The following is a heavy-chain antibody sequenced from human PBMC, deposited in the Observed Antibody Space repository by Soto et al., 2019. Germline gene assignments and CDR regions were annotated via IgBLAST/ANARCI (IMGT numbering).Heavy chain of an antibody. CDR2: ISGNGGNT. Sequence: PVGSLRLSCSGSGFTFSHHSLYWVRQAPGKGLRYVSTISGNGGNTHYAASVRGRFTISRDNPKNTVFLQMSGLGVADSAVYYCVKVSGYFTGGSCFSYFDYWGQGALVTVSS. D-gene: IGHD2-15*01. J-gene: IGHJ4*02. V-gene: IGHV3-64D*06. CDR3: VKVSGYFTGGSCFSYFDY. CDR1: GFTFSHHS.